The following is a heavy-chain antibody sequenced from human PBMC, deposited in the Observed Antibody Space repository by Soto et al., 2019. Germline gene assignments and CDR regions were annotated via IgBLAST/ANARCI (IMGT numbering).Heavy chain of an antibody. V-gene: IGHV3-23*01. CDR1: GFTFSGYA. CDR3: AKKLPYTNTWYYFAY. Sequence: GALRLSCAASGFTFSGYAMNWVRQAPGKGLEWVSTIGGTGENTYYADSVKGRFTVSRDNSKNTLYLQMSSLRAEDTAIYYCAKKLPYTNTWYYFAYWGQGTQVTVPQ. D-gene: IGHD6-13*01. CDR2: IGGTGENT. J-gene: IGHJ4*02.